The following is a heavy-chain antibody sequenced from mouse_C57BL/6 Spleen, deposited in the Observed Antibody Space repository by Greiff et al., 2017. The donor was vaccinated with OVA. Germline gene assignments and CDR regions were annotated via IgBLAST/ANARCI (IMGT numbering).Heavy chain of an antibody. CDR2: INPNNGGT. CDR3: ATDFDY. Sequence: EVQLLQSGPELVKPGASVKISCKASGYTFTDYYMNWVKQSHGKSLEWIGDINPNNGGTSYNQKFKGKATLTVDKSSSTAYMELRSLTSEDSAVYYCATDFDYWGQGTTLTVSS. CDR1: GYTFTDYY. V-gene: IGHV1-26*01. J-gene: IGHJ2*01.